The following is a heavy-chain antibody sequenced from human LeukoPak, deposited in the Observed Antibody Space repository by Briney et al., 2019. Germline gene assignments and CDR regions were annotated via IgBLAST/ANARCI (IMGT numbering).Heavy chain of an antibody. Sequence: SETLSLTCAVYGGSFSDYYWTWIRQPPGKGLEWIGEIHHSGSTNYNPSLKSRVTISVDTSKEQFSLKLRSVTAADTAVYYCASMRDGSGSYPRFAPWGQGTLVIVSS. V-gene: IGHV4-34*01. CDR2: IHHSGST. CDR3: ASMRDGSGSYPRFAP. CDR1: GGSFSDYY. J-gene: IGHJ5*02. D-gene: IGHD3-10*01.